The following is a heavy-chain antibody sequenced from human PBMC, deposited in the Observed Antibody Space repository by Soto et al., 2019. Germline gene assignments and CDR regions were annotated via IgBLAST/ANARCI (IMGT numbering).Heavy chain of an antibody. V-gene: IGHV3-33*01. J-gene: IGHJ4*02. CDR1: GFTFSSYG. D-gene: IGHD3-16*01. CDR3: ARCWCLGFDY. CDR2: IWYDGSNK. Sequence: QVQLVESGGGVVQPGRSLRLSCAASGFTFSSYGMHWVRQAPGKGLEWVAVIWYDGSNKYYADSVKGRFTISRDNSKNTLYLQRNSLIAEDTAVYYSARCWCLGFDYWGRGSLVTVSS.